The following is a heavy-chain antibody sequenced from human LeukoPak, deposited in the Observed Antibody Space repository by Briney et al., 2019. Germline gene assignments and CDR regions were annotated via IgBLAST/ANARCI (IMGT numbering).Heavy chain of an antibody. Sequence: ASVKVSCKASGYTFTSYYMHWVRQAPGQGLEWMGIINPSGGSTSYAQKFQGRVTMTRDTSTSTVYMELSSLRSEDTAVYYCARDPGLGDHYYYGMDVWGQGTTVTVSS. V-gene: IGHV1-46*01. CDR2: INPSGGST. J-gene: IGHJ6*02. CDR1: GYTFTSYY. CDR3: ARDPGLGDHYYYGMDV.